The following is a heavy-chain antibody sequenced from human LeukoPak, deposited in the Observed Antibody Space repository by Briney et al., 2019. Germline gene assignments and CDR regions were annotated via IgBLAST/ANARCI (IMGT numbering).Heavy chain of an antibody. Sequence: ASVKVSCKASGYTFTSYGISWVRQAPGQGLEWMGWISAYNGNTNYAQKLQGRVTMTTDTSTSTAYMELRSLRSDDTAAYYCARDPLRFGELFGNWFDPWGQGTLVTVSS. J-gene: IGHJ5*02. CDR1: GYTFTSYG. CDR3: ARDPLRFGELFGNWFDP. D-gene: IGHD3-10*01. V-gene: IGHV1-18*01. CDR2: ISAYNGNT.